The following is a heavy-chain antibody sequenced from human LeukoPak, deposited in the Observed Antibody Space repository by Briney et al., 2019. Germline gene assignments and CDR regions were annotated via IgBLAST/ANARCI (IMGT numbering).Heavy chain of an antibody. CDR3: ARDSSSWRVPTAQDY. Sequence: ASVKVSCKASGYTFTCYYMHWVRQAPGQGLEWMGWINPNSGGTNYAQKFQGRVTMTRDTSISTAYMELSRLRSDDTAVYYCARDSSSWRVPTAQDYWGQGTLVTVSS. J-gene: IGHJ4*02. CDR1: GYTFTCYY. V-gene: IGHV1-2*02. D-gene: IGHD6-13*01. CDR2: INPNSGGT.